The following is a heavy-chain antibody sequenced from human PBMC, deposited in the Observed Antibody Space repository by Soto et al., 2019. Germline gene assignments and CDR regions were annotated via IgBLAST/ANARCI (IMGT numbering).Heavy chain of an antibody. CDR2: IIAIFGTA. CDR3: ASDYGGNSDDAFDI. CDR1: GGTFSSYA. Sequence: QVQLVQSGAEVKKPGSSVKVSCKASGGTFSSYAISWVRQAPGQGLEWMGGIIAIFGTANYAQKFQGRVTITADESTSTAYMELSSLRSEDTAVYYWASDYGGNSDDAFDIWGQGTMVTVSS. V-gene: IGHV1-69*12. J-gene: IGHJ3*02. D-gene: IGHD4-17*01.